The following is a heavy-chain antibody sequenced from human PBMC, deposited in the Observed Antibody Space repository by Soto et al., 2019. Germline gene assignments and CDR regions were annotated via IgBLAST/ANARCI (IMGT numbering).Heavy chain of an antibody. J-gene: IGHJ6*02. D-gene: IGHD3-3*02. V-gene: IGHV2-26*01. CDR1: GFSLTTGRMG. CDR2: IFSDAER. CDR3: VRMNADSYHFYYAMDV. Sequence: QVTLKESGPVLVKPTETLTLTCTVSGFSLTTGRMGVSWIRQPPGKALEWLAHIFSDAERSYSTSMQSRLTISKDSSGSQVVLSMTNVDPVDTGTYYCVRMNADSYHFYYAMDVWGHGTTVSVSS.